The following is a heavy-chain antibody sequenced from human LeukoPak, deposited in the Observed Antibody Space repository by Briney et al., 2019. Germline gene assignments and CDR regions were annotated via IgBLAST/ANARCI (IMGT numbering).Heavy chain of an antibody. Sequence: SVKVSCKTSGGIIKTHIFSWVRQAPGQGLEWMGRITPIINSAKYAQKFRDRLTITADTYTGTAYMELSSLTSEDTALYYCTRVNLRGSQYNWFDPWGQGTLVIVSS. J-gene: IGHJ5*02. D-gene: IGHD1-26*01. CDR1: GGIIKTHI. CDR2: ITPIINSA. CDR3: TRVNLRGSQYNWFDP. V-gene: IGHV1-69*08.